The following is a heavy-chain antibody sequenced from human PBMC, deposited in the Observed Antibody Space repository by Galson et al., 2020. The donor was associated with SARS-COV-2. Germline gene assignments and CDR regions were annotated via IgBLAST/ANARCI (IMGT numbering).Heavy chain of an antibody. Sequence: SVKVSCKASGGTFSSYGISWVRQAPGQGLEWMGGIIPFLSIVNYAQKFQGRVTITADTSTSTVYMDLSSLTSGDTAVYFCARAIAVAGLVGATGLVGVFDLWGQGIMVTISS. CDR2: IIPFLSIV. CDR1: GGTFSSYG. CDR3: ARAIAVAGLVGATGLVGVFDL. D-gene: IGHD6-19*01. J-gene: IGHJ3*01. V-gene: IGHV1-69*10.